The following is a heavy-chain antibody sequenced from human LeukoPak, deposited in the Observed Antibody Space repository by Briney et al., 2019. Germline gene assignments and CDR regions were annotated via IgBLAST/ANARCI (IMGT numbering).Heavy chain of an antibody. CDR2: IYYSGST. Sequence: PSETLSLTCTVSGGSINSYYWSWIRQPPGKGLEWIGYIYYSGSTNHNPSLKSRVTISVDTSKNQFSLKLSSVTAADTAVYYCARSIAVAPFDYWGQGTLVTVSS. V-gene: IGHV4-59*12. CDR1: GGSINSYY. J-gene: IGHJ4*02. CDR3: ARSIAVAPFDY. D-gene: IGHD6-19*01.